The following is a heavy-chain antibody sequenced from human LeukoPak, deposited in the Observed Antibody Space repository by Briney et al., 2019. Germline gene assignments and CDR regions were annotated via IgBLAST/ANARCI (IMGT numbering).Heavy chain of an antibody. Sequence: PGGSLRLSCAASGFTFNSYWMHWVRQAPGKGLVWVSRINSDGSSTNYADSVKGRFTISRDNAKNTLYLQMNSLRDEDTAVYYCARGPQRYYGSGQDFDYWGQGTLVSVSS. CDR1: GFTFNSYW. J-gene: IGHJ4*02. V-gene: IGHV3-74*01. D-gene: IGHD3-10*01. CDR2: INSDGSST. CDR3: ARGPQRYYGSGQDFDY.